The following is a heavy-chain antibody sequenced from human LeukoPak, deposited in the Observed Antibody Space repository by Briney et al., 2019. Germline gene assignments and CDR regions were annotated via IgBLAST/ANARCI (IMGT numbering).Heavy chain of an antibody. CDR1: GGSFSGYY. CDR2: INHSGST. J-gene: IGHJ6*02. CDR3: ARGLSVSLRWVYYYYGMDV. V-gene: IGHV4-34*01. Sequence: SETLSLTCAVYGGSFSGYYWSWIRQPPGKGLGWIGEINHSGSTNYNPSLKSRVTISVDTSKNQFSLKLSSVTAADTAVYYCARGLSVSLRWVYYYYGMDVWGQGTTVTVSS. D-gene: IGHD3-16*02.